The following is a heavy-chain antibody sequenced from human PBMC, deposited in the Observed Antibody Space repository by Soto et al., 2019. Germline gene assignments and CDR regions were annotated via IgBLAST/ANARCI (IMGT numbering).Heavy chain of an antibody. CDR1: GGTFSSYA. V-gene: IGHV1-69*12. J-gene: IGHJ6*02. D-gene: IGHD5-12*01. CDR3: ARIWLQSRTYYYYDMDV. Sequence: QVQLVQSGAEVKKPGSSVKVSCKASGGTFSSYAISWVRQAPGQGLEWMGGIIPIFGTANYAQKFQGRVTITAXXSXSXXYMELSSLRSEDTAVYYCARIWLQSRTYYYYDMDVWGQGTTVTVSS. CDR2: IIPIFGTA.